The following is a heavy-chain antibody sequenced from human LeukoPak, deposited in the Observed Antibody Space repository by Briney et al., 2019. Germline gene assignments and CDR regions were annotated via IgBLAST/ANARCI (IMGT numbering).Heavy chain of an antibody. CDR3: AKDTYGGGGSFDY. Sequence: GGSLRLSCAESGFTFSSYGMHWVRQAPGKGLEWVAFIRYDGSNKYYADSVKGRFTISRDSSKNTLYLQMNSLRAEDTAVYYCAKDTYGGGGSFDYWGQGTLVTVSP. CDR1: GFTFSSYG. D-gene: IGHD3-10*01. J-gene: IGHJ4*02. V-gene: IGHV3-30*02. CDR2: IRYDGSNK.